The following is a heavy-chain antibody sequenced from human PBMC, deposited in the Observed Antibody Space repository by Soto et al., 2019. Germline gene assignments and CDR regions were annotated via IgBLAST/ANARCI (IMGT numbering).Heavy chain of an antibody. V-gene: IGHV4-39*01. CDR2: VYYSGST. CDR1: GVSISGSRYY. J-gene: IGHJ6*02. D-gene: IGHD1-26*01. CDR3: ARGGIPPSGYGIAYAMDV. Sequence: QLQLQESGPGLVRPSETLSLTCTVSGVSISGSRYYWGWIRQPPGRGLDWIGNVYYSGSTYYTPSLRSRDTLYVDTSKNQFSLNLNSVTAADTAVYYCARGGIPPSGYGIAYAMDVWGQGTTVTVSS.